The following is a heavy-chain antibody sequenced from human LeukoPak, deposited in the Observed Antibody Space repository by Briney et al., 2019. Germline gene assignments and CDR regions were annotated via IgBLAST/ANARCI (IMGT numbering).Heavy chain of an antibody. Sequence: SETLSLTCTVSGGSISSSSYYWGWIRQPPGKGLEWIGEINHSGSTNYNPSLKSRVTISVDTSKNQFSLKLSSVTAADTAVYYCARGRAARQDLDYWGQGTLVTVSS. CDR3: ARGRAARQDLDY. CDR1: GGSISSSSYY. CDR2: INHSGST. J-gene: IGHJ4*02. V-gene: IGHV4-39*07. D-gene: IGHD6-6*01.